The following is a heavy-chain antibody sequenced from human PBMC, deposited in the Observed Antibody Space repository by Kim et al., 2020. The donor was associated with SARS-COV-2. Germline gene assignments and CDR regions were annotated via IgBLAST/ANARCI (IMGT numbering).Heavy chain of an antibody. CDR3: VKDGSSSGWYVFLGDY. V-gene: IGHV3-64D*06. CDR2: ISSNGGST. Sequence: GGSLRLSCSASGFTFSSYAMHWVRQAPGKGLEYVSAISSNGGSTYYADSVKGRFTISRDNSKNTLYLQMSSLRAEDTAVYYCVKDGSSSGWYVFLGDYWGQGTLVTVSS. CDR1: GFTFSSYA. D-gene: IGHD6-19*01. J-gene: IGHJ4*02.